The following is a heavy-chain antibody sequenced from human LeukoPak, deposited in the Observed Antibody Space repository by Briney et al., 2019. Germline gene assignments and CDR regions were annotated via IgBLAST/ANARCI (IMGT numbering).Heavy chain of an antibody. J-gene: IGHJ1*01. CDR2: INHSGST. Sequence: SETLSLTCAVYGGSFSGYYWSWIRQPPGKGLAWIGEINHSGSTNYNPSLKSRVTISVDTSKNQFSLKLSSVTAADTAVYYCARAESSGWRKRWAEYFQHWGQGTLVTVSS. D-gene: IGHD6-19*01. CDR3: ARAESSGWRKRWAEYFQH. CDR1: GGSFSGYY. V-gene: IGHV4-34*01.